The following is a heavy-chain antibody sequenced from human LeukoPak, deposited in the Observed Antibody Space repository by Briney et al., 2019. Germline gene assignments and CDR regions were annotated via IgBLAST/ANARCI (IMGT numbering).Heavy chain of an antibody. CDR3: ARQGVTIFGVVDLYYFDY. D-gene: IGHD3-3*01. J-gene: IGHJ4*02. CDR2: INHSGST. Sequence: SETLSLTCAVYGGSFSGYYWSWIRQPPGKGLEWIGEINHSGSTNYNPSLKSRVTISVDTSKNQFSLKLSSVTAADTAVYYCARQGVTIFGVVDLYYFDYWGQGTLVTVSS. V-gene: IGHV4-34*01. CDR1: GGSFSGYY.